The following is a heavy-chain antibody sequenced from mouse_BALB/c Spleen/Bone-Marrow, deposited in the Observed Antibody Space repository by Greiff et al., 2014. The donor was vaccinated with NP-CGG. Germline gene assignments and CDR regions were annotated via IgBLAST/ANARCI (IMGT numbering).Heavy chain of an antibody. CDR1: GFTFSDYG. CDR3: ARDEGRYGCFDV. V-gene: IGHV5-15*02. D-gene: IGHD3-3*01. CDR2: ISNLAYSI. Sequence: EVKLMESGGGLVQPGGSRKLSCAASGFTFSDYGMAWVRQAPGKGPEWVAFISNLAYSIYYEDTVTGRFTITRENAKNTLYLEMSSLRSEDTAVYYCARDEGRYGCFDVWGAGTTVTVSS. J-gene: IGHJ1*01.